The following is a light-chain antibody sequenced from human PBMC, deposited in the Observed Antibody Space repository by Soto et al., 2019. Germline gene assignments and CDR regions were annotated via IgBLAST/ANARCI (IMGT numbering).Light chain of an antibody. CDR1: TSNIGAGYD. V-gene: IGLV1-40*01. CDR2: GHN. CDR3: QSYDSSLSGSGV. J-gene: IGLJ3*02. Sequence: QSVLTQPPSVSGAPGQRVTISCTGSTSNIGAGYDVHWYQQLPGAAPRLLISGHNNRPSGVPDRFFGSKSGTSASLTIIGLQAEDEGDYYCQSYDSSLSGSGVFGGGTQLTVL.